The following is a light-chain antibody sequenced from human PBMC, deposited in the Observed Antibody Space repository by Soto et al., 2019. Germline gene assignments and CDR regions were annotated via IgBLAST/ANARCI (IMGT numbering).Light chain of an antibody. CDR2: GAS. CDR1: QSVTSSY. J-gene: IGKJ1*01. V-gene: IGKV3-20*01. CDR3: QQYGSSPRA. Sequence: ESVLTQSPGTLSLSPGERATLSCRASQSVTSSYLAWYQQKPGQAPRLLIYGASSRATGIPDRFSGSGSGTDFTLTISRLEPEDFAVYYSQQYGSSPRAFGQGTKVEIK.